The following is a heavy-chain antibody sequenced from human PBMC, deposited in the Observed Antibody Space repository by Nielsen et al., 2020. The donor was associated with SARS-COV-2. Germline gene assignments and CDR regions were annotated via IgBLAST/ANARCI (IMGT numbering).Heavy chain of an antibody. J-gene: IGHJ6*02. CDR3: AREGKDIVVVPAAHGMDV. CDR2: ISYDGSNK. V-gene: IGHV3-30-3*01. Sequence: WIRQPPGKGLEWVAVISYDGSNKYYADSVKGRFTISRDNSKNTLYLQMNSLRAEDTAVYYCAREGKDIVVVPAAHGMDVWDQGTTVTVSS. D-gene: IGHD2-2*01.